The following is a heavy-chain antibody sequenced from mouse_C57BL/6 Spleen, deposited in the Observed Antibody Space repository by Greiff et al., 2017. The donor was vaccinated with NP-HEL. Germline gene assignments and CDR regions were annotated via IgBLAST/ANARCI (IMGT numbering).Heavy chain of an antibody. CDR3: ARRGYYGSRGYFDV. D-gene: IGHD1-1*01. Sequence: VKLQQPGAELVRPGSSVKLSCKASGYTFTSYWMDWVKQRPGQGLEWIGNIYPSDSETHYNQKFKDKATLTVDKSSSTAYMQLSSLTSEDSAVYYCARRGYYGSRGYFDVWGTGTTVTVSS. V-gene: IGHV1-61*01. CDR1: GYTFTSYW. CDR2: IYPSDSET. J-gene: IGHJ1*03.